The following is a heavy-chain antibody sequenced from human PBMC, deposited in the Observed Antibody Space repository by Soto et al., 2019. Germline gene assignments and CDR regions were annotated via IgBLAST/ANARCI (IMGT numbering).Heavy chain of an antibody. CDR2: ISYDGTNK. J-gene: IGHJ4*02. CDR1: GFPFTTYG. D-gene: IGHD3-10*01. Sequence: QVQLVESGGGVVQPGRSLRLSCAASGFPFTTYGMHWVREGPGKGLEWVAVISYDGTNKYYADSVKGRFTISRDNSKNTLDLQMNSQRPEDTALYYCVGGQYYFDYRGQGTLVTVSS. V-gene: IGHV3-30*03. CDR3: VGGQYYFDY.